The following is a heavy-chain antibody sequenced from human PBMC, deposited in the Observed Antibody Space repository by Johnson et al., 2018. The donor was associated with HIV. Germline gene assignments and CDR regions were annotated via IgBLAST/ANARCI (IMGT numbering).Heavy chain of an antibody. CDR2: IRYDETNK. J-gene: IGHJ3*02. CDR1: GFTFSSYA. V-gene: IGHV3-30*02. CDR3: AKDMRFGELYPDASDI. Sequence: VQLVESGGGVVQPGRSLRLSCAASGFTFSSYAMHWVRQAPGKGLEWVAFIRYDETNKYYADSVKGRFTISRDNSKDTLYLQMNSLRAEDTAVYHCAKDMRFGELYPDASDIWGQGTLVTVSS. D-gene: IGHD3-16*01.